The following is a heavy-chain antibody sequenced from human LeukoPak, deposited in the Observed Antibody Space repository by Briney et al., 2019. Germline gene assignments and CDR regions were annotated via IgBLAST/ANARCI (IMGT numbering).Heavy chain of an antibody. CDR3: ARDEGPKNTSGWFRPSLDV. V-gene: IGHV1-2*02. CDR2: INPNSGGT. J-gene: IGHJ6*02. Sequence: ASVKVSCKASGYTFTGYYMRWVRQAPGQGLEWMGWINPNSGGTNYAQKFQGRVTMTRDTSISTAYMELSRLRSDDTAVYYCARDEGPKNTSGWFRPSLDVWGQGTTVTVSS. D-gene: IGHD6-19*01. CDR1: GYTFTGYY.